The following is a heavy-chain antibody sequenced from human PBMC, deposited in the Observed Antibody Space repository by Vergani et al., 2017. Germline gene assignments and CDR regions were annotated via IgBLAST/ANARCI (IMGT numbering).Heavy chain of an antibody. V-gene: IGHV3-30*03. Sequence: QVQLVESGGGVVQPGRSLRLSCAASGFTFSSYGMHWVRQAPGRGLEWVAVISYDGSNKYYADSVKGRFTISRDNSKNTLYLQMNSLRAEDTAVYYCASMITMVRGVISYWGQGTLVTGSS. CDR3: ASMITMVRGVISY. J-gene: IGHJ4*02. D-gene: IGHD3-10*01. CDR2: ISYDGSNK. CDR1: GFTFSSYG.